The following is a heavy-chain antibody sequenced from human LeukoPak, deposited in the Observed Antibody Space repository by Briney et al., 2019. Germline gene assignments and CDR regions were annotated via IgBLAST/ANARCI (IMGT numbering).Heavy chain of an antibody. J-gene: IGHJ4*02. CDR3: ARPRHSSCGSCYWANFDS. Sequence: GESLKISCKGSGYSFTSYWIGWVRQMPGKGLEWMGIIYPGDSDTRYSPSFQGQVTISADKSISTAYLQWSSLKASDTAMYYCARPRHSSCGSCYWANFDSWGQGTLVTVSS. D-gene: IGHD2-15*01. CDR2: IYPGDSDT. CDR1: GYSFTSYW. V-gene: IGHV5-51*01.